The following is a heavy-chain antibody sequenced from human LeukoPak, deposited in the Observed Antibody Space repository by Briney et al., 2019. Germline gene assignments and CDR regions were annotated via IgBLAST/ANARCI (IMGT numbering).Heavy chain of an antibody. D-gene: IGHD3-22*01. CDR1: GYTFTSYG. CDR2: ISAYNGNT. CDR3: AKDPMYYYDSSGYSY. J-gene: IGHJ4*02. V-gene: IGHV1-18*01. Sequence: GASVKVSCKASGYTFTSYGISWVRQAPGQGLERMGWISAYNGNTNYAQKLQGRVTMTTDTSTSTAYMELRSLRSDDTAVYYCAKDPMYYYDSSGYSYWGQGTLVTVSS.